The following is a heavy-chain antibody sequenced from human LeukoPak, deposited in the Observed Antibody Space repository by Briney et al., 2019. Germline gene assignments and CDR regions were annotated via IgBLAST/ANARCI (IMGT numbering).Heavy chain of an antibody. J-gene: IGHJ4*02. V-gene: IGHV4-38-2*02. D-gene: IGHD4-11*01. Sequence: SETLSLTCTVSVSSISSGYYWGWIRQRPGKGLEWIGNIYQSGGTYYSASLKSRVTISGDTPKNQFSLKLSSVTAADTAVYYCASDYSNRPLGYWGEGTLVTVSS. CDR2: IYQSGGT. CDR3: ASDYSNRPLGY. CDR1: VSSISSGYY.